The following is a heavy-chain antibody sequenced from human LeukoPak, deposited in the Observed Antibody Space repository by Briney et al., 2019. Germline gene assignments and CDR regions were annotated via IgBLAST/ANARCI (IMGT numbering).Heavy chain of an antibody. CDR1: GFTFSSYW. D-gene: IGHD6-19*01. CDR2: IFSDASST. Sequence: LSGGSLRLSCAASGFTFSSYWMHWVRQAPGKGLVWVSRIFSDASSTNYADSVKGRFTISRDNAKNTLYLQMNSLSADDTAVYYCARVLPNSGRYFDYWGQGTLVTVSS. V-gene: IGHV3-74*01. J-gene: IGHJ4*02. CDR3: ARVLPNSGRYFDY.